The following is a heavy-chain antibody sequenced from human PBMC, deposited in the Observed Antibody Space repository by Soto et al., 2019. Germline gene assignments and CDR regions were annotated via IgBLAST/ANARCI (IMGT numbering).Heavy chain of an antibody. D-gene: IGHD3-10*01. CDR3: AREVEGSYSPADF. CDR2: VSSYNGNT. V-gene: IGHV1-18*01. J-gene: IGHJ4*02. Sequence: QVQWVQSGPEVKKPGASVTVSCKTSGYTFTDHGIDWVRQAPGQGLEWGGWVSSYNGNTNYAYNLKDRVIMTTDASTSTAYMELRGLRSDDPAVYYCAREVEGSYSPADFWGQGTPVTVSS. CDR1: GYTFTDHG.